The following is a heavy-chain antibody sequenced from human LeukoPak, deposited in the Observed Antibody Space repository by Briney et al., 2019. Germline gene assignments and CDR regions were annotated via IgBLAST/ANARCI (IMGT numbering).Heavy chain of an antibody. J-gene: IGHJ6*03. CDR3: ARFAAGGSYYYYMDV. Sequence: GGSLRLSCAASGFTFSSYTMNWVRQPPGKGLEWVSNVGTSSTTIYYADSVKGRFTISRDNAKNSLYLQMNSLRADDTAVYYCARFAAGGSYYYYMDVWGNGTTVTVSS. CDR1: GFTFSSYT. CDR2: VGTSSTTI. V-gene: IGHV3-48*01. D-gene: IGHD6-25*01.